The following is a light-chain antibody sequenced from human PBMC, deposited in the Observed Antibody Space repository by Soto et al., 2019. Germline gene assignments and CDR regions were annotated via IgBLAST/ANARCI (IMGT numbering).Light chain of an antibody. CDR2: GAS. V-gene: IGKV3-11*01. CDR1: ENVRTF. Sequence: EVVLTQSPATLSLSRGERATLSCRASENVRTFVDWYQQKPGQAPRLLIHGASNRATGIPDRFSGSGSGTDFTLTISNLEPEDFAVYYCQQHSHWPPWTFGQGTRVEIQ. J-gene: IGKJ1*01. CDR3: QQHSHWPPWT.